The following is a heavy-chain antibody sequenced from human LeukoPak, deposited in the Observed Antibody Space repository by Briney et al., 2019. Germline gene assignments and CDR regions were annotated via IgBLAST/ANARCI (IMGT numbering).Heavy chain of an antibody. CDR3: ARSDYGDNY. CDR2: VSGSGDST. V-gene: IGHV3-23*01. D-gene: IGHD4-17*01. CDR1: GFTFSSYA. J-gene: IGHJ4*02. Sequence: PGGSLRLSGVASGFTFSSYAMTWVRQAPGKGLEWVSIVSGSGDSTYYADSMKGRFTISRDNSKNTLYLQMSSLRVGDTAVYYCARSDYGDNYWGQGILVTVSS.